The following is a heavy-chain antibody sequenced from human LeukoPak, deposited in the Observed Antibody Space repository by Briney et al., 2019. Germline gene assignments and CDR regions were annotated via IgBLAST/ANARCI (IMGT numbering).Heavy chain of an antibody. J-gene: IGHJ4*02. V-gene: IGHV4-59*08. CDR2: IYYSGST. D-gene: IGHD2-2*01. Sequence: SETLSLTCTVSGGSISSYYWSWIRQPPGKGLEWIGYIYYSGSTNYNPSLKSRVTISVDTSKNQFSLKLSSVTAADTAVYYCARGPTYQPIDFWGQGTLVTVSS. CDR1: GGSISSYY. CDR3: ARGPTYQPIDF.